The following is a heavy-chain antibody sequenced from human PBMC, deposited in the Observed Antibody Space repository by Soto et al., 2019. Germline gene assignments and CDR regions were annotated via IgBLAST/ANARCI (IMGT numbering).Heavy chain of an antibody. J-gene: IGHJ4*02. CDR1: GFTFSSYA. Sequence: GGSLRLSCAASGFTFSSYAMHWVRQAPGKGLEWVAVISYDGSNKYYADSVKGRFTISRDNSKNTLYLQMNSLRAEDTAVYYCARGGPGDSSGYYPFDYWGQGTLVTVSS. CDR3: ARGGPGDSSGYYPFDY. D-gene: IGHD3-22*01. V-gene: IGHV3-30*04. CDR2: ISYDGSNK.